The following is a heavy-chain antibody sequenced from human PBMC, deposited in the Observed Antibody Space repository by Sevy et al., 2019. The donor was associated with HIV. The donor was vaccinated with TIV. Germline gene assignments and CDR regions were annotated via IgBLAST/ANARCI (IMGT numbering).Heavy chain of an antibody. J-gene: IGHJ4*02. V-gene: IGHV4-59*08. D-gene: IGHD1-26*01. CDR2: IYYNGQI. CDR1: GRSITSLY. Sequence: SETLSLTCTVSGRSITSLYWNWIRQAPGKGLEWIANIYYNGQINYNPSLNSRVTVSLDTSKNQFSLRLSAVTAADTAMYYCVGENAWGRGYSWGQGTLVTVSS. CDR3: VGENAWGRGYS.